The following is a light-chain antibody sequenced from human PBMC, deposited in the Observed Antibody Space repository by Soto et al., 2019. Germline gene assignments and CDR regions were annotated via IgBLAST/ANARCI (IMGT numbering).Light chain of an antibody. CDR1: QSVSSY. V-gene: IGKV3-11*01. Sequence: EDVLTQSPATLSLSPGEGATLSCRASQSVSSYLAWYQQKPGQAPRLLIYDTSNRATGIPARFSGSGSGTDCTLTISSLEPEEFAVYYCQQYDNSSLTFGQGTRLEIK. CDR3: QQYDNSSLT. J-gene: IGKJ5*01. CDR2: DTS.